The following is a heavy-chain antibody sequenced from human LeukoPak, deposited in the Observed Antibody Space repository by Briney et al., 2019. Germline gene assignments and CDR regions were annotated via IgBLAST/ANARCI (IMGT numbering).Heavy chain of an antibody. D-gene: IGHD3-9*01. CDR3: ARHALYDILTGWFDP. V-gene: IGHV4-4*02. CDR1: GGSISSSNW. CDR2: IYHSGST. Sequence: SETLSLTCAVSGGSISSSNWWSWVRQPPGKGLEWIGEIYHSGSTNYNPSLKSRVTISVDKSKNQFSLKLSSVTAADTAVYYCARHALYDILTGWFDPWGQGTLVTVSS. J-gene: IGHJ5*02.